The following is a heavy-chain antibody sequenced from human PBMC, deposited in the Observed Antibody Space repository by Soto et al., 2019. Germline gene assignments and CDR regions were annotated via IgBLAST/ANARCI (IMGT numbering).Heavy chain of an antibody. V-gene: IGHV4-4*02. J-gene: IGHJ6*02. D-gene: IGHD2-15*01. Sequence: SETLSLTCAVSGGSISSSNWWSWVRQPPGKGLEWIGEIYHSGSTDYNPSLKSRVTISVDKSKNQFSLKLSSVTAADTAVYYCARVGGNPYYYYGMDVWGQGTTVTVSS. CDR3: ARVGGNPYYYYGMDV. CDR2: IYHSGST. CDR1: GGSISSSNW.